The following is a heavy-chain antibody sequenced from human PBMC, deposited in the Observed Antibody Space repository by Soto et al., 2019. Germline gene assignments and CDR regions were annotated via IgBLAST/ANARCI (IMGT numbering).Heavy chain of an antibody. J-gene: IGHJ3*02. V-gene: IGHV3-7*01. CDR1: GFTFSSYW. CDR2: IKQDGSEK. CDR3: AREGSSSGWGSDAFDI. Sequence: GGSLRLSCAASGFTFSSYWMSWVRQAPGKGLEWVANIKQDGSEKYYVDSVKGRFTISRDNAKNSLYLQMNSLRAEDTAVYYCAREGSSSGWGSDAFDIWGQGTMVTVSS. D-gene: IGHD6-6*01.